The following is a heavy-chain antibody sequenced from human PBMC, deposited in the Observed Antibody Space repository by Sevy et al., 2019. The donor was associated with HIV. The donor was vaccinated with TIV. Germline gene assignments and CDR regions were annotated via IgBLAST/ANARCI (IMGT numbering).Heavy chain of an antibody. CDR3: AKELVPAAMRRRSNSYYYYYGMDV. J-gene: IGHJ6*02. Sequence: SLKISCAASGFTFDDYAMHWVRQAPGKGLEWVSGISWNSGSIGYADSVKGRFTISRDNAKNSLYLQMNSLRAEDTALYYCAKELVPAAMRRRSNSYYYYYGMDVWGQGTTVTVSS. V-gene: IGHV3-9*01. CDR1: GFTFDDYA. CDR2: ISWNSGSI. D-gene: IGHD2-2*01.